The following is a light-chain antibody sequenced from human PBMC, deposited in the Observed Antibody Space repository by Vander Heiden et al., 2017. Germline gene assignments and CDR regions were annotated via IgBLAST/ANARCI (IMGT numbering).Light chain of an antibody. V-gene: IGLV2-11*01. J-gene: IGLJ1*01. CDR2: DVT. CDR1: SSDVGGYNY. CDR3: CSYAGSYTYV. Sequence: QSALTQPRSVSGSPGQSVTISCTGTSSDVGGYNYVSWYQQHPVKAPKLMIYDVTKRPPGVPDRFSCSKSGNPASLTISGLQADDEADYYCCSYAGSYTYVFGTGTKVTVL.